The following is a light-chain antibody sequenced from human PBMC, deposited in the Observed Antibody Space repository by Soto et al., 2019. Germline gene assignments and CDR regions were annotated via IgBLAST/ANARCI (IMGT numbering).Light chain of an antibody. J-gene: IGKJ5*01. CDR3: QQRKTWPPIT. V-gene: IGKV3-11*01. CDR2: DAS. CDR1: QDVAGY. Sequence: DIVLTQSPATLSLSPGERATLSCRASQDVAGYLAWYQQKPGQAPRLLIYDASNRATGIPARFSGSGSGTDFTLTISSLEPEDFAVYYCQQRKTWPPITFGQGTRLEIK.